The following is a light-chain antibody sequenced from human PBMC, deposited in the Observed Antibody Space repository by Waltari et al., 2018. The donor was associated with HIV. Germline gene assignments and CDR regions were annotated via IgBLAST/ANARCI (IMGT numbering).Light chain of an antibody. CDR1: QAVSNY. CDR3: HQLKTYPLT. CDR2: HVP. Sequence: IHLTNSPSFLSSSVGERVTITCRASQAVSNYLSWYKQKPGKAPDLLIYHVPILQSGVPSRFSGSGSGTEFTLTISGLQPEDFATYYCHQLKTYPLTFGGGTKVEIK. V-gene: IGKV1-9*01. J-gene: IGKJ4*01.